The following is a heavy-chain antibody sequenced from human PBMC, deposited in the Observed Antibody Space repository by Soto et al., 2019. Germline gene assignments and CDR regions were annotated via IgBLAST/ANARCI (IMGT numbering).Heavy chain of an antibody. Sequence: NPSETLSLTCTVSGGSISSYYWSWIRQPPGKGLEWIGYIYYSGSTNYNPSLKSRVTISVDTSKNQFSLKLSSVTAADTAVYYCASLPYCSGGSCYFWFDPWGQGTLVTVSS. CDR2: IYYSGST. D-gene: IGHD2-15*01. J-gene: IGHJ5*02. CDR1: GGSISSYY. CDR3: ASLPYCSGGSCYFWFDP. V-gene: IGHV4-59*01.